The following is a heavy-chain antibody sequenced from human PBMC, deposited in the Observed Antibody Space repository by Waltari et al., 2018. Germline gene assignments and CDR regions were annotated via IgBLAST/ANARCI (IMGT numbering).Heavy chain of an antibody. D-gene: IGHD2-2*01. CDR1: GYTFTDYY. CDR2: SNANTGGT. V-gene: IGHV1-2*06. J-gene: IGHJ6*02. Sequence: QVQLVQSGAEVKKPGASVKVSCKASGYTFTDYYMHWVRQAPGQGLEWMGRSNANTGGTNYAQKVQGRVTMTRDTSITTAYMELTSLRADDTAVYYCARFYCSSTSCFYEDSMDVWGQGTTVTVSS. CDR3: ARFYCSSTSCFYEDSMDV.